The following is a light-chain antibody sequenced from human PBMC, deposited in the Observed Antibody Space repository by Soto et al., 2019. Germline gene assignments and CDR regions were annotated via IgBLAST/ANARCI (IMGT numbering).Light chain of an antibody. CDR3: CSYAGSGTFV. J-gene: IGLJ1*01. V-gene: IGLV2-23*03. CDR2: EGN. CDR1: SSDIGGYNL. Sequence: QSVLTQPASVSGSPGQSITISCTGTSSDIGGYNLVSWYQQHPGRAPKLIIYEGNKWPSGVSNRFSGSKSGNTASLTISGLQAEDDADYYCCSYAGSGTFVFGAGTKLTVL.